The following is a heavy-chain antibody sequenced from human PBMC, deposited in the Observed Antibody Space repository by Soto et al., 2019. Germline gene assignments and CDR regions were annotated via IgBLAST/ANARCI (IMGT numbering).Heavy chain of an antibody. D-gene: IGHD7-27*01. CDR1: GFNFRDYG. CDR3: ARDQDVMVFGAIAWGPKSKHDYFSMDV. V-gene: IGHV3-33*01. Sequence: GGSLRLSCVASGFNFRDYGVHWVRQAPGKGLEWVAVSSFSGSAHYYADSLKGRFSISRDNPKNTLFLQMNSLRAEATAVYYCARDQDVMVFGAIAWGPKSKHDYFSMDVWGQGTTVTVSS. J-gene: IGHJ6*02. CDR2: SSFSGSAH.